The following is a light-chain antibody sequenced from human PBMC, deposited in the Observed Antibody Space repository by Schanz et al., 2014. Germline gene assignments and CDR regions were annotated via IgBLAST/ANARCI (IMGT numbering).Light chain of an antibody. Sequence: QSALTQPRSVSGSPGQSVTISCTGTSSDVGAYDYVSWYQQHPGKAPKLMIYGVSHRPSGVPDRFSGSKSGNTASLTISGLQAEDEADYYCCSYAGSYTWVFGGGTKLTVL. V-gene: IGLV2-11*01. CDR3: CSYAGSYTWV. J-gene: IGLJ3*02. CDR2: GVS. CDR1: SSDVGAYDY.